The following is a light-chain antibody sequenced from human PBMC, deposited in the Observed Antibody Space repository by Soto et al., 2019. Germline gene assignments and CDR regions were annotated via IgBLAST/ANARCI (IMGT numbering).Light chain of an antibody. Sequence: QSALTQPASLSGSPGQSVAISCNGTSSDVGGYNYVSWYQKHPGIAPNLLVYGVTIRPSGVSPRFLGYKSGNTASLTISGLQAEDQADYHCSSYTIASTLLYLLGTGTKVTVL. CDR1: SSDVGGYNY. J-gene: IGLJ1*01. CDR2: GVT. CDR3: SSYTIASTLLYL. V-gene: IGLV2-14*01.